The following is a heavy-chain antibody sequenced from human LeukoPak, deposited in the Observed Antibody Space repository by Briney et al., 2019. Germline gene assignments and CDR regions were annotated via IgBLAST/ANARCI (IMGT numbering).Heavy chain of an antibody. CDR2: INPNSGGT. CDR3: ARDYDSSGYYWVRFDY. D-gene: IGHD3-22*01. Sequence: GASVKVSCKASGYTFTGYYMHWVRQAPGQGLAWMGWINPNSGGTNYAQKFQGRVTMTRDTSISTAYMELSRLRSDDTAVYYCARDYDSSGYYWVRFDYWGQGTLVTVSS. J-gene: IGHJ4*02. CDR1: GYTFTGYY. V-gene: IGHV1-2*02.